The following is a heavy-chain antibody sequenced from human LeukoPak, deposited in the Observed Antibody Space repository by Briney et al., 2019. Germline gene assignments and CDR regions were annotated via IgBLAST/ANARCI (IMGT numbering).Heavy chain of an antibody. CDR1: GGSISSYY. CDR2: IYYSGST. Sequence: SETLSLTCTVSGGSISSYYWSWIRQPPGKGLEWIGYIYYSGSTNYNPSFKSRVTISVDTSKNQFSLKLSSVTAADTAVYYCARSSGYYYVSTFDYWGQGTLVTVSS. V-gene: IGHV4-59*08. D-gene: IGHD3-22*01. J-gene: IGHJ4*02. CDR3: ARSSGYYYVSTFDY.